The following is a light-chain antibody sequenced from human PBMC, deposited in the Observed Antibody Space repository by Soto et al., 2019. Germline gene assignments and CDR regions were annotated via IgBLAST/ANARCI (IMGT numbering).Light chain of an antibody. CDR3: QQYNSWPPIT. Sequence: EIVLTQSPATLSLSPGEIATLSCRASQSLTNNYFAWYQQKPGRALRLLIDGASTRATGIPDRFTGGGAGTEFTLTISSLQSEDFAVYYCQQYNSWPPITFGQGTRLEI. CDR1: QSLTNN. CDR2: GAS. J-gene: IGKJ5*01. V-gene: IGKV3D-15*01.